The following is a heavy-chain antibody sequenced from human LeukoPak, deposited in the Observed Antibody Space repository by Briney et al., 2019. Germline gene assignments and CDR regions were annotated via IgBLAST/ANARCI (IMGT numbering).Heavy chain of an antibody. CDR2: IKSKTDGGTI. D-gene: IGHD3-22*01. J-gene: IGHJ4*02. CDR1: GFTFSNAW. CDR3: TTDRDYDSSGYPDY. V-gene: IGHV3-15*01. Sequence: GGSLRLSCAASGFTFSNAWMSWVRQAPGKGLEWVGRIKSKTDGGTIDYAAPVKGRFTISRDDSKNTLYLQMNSLKTEDTAVYYCTTDRDYDSSGYPDYWGQGTLVTVSS.